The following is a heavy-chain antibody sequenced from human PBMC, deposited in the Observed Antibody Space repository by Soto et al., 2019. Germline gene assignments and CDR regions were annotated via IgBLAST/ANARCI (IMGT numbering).Heavy chain of an antibody. CDR2: ISSTTNYI. Sequence: PGGSLRLSCTASGFTFTRYSMNWVRQSPGKGLEWVSSISSTTNYIYYGDSMKGRFTISRDNAKNSLYLEMNSLRAEDTAVYYCARESEDLTSNFDYWGQGTLVTVSS. V-gene: IGHV3-21*06. CDR1: GFTFTRYS. J-gene: IGHJ4*02. CDR3: ARESEDLTSNFDY.